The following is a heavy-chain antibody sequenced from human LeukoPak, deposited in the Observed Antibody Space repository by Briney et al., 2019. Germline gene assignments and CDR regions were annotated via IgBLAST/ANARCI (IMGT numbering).Heavy chain of an antibody. V-gene: IGHV4-4*02. CDR2: IYHSGST. CDR3: ARAPKGGGYCSSTSCPPFDY. CDR1: GGSISSSNW. D-gene: IGHD2-2*01. Sequence: GTLSLTCAVSGGSISSSNWWSWVRQPPGKGLEWIGEIYHSGSTNYNPSLKSRVTISVDKSKNQFSLKLSSVTAADTAVYYCARAPKGGGYCSSTSCPPFDYWGQGTLVTVSS. J-gene: IGHJ4*02.